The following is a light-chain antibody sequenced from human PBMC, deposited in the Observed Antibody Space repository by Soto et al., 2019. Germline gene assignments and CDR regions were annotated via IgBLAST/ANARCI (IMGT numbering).Light chain of an antibody. CDR2: DAS. Sequence: EIVMTQSPATLSVSPGERATLSCRASQSVSSNLAWYRQKPGQAPRLLIYDASTRATGIPATYSGSGSGTEFTLTISSLQSEDFAVYYCQQYYDWPITFGQGTRLEI. V-gene: IGKV3-15*01. CDR3: QQYYDWPIT. J-gene: IGKJ5*01. CDR1: QSVSSN.